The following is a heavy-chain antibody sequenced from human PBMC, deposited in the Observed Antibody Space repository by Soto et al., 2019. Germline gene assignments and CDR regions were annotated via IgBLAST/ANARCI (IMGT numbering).Heavy chain of an antibody. CDR1: GYTFTNYA. CDR3: ARERLLWFGEPYDNYYYGMDV. V-gene: IGHV1-3*01. CDR2: INPINGKA. J-gene: IGHJ6*02. D-gene: IGHD3-10*01. Sequence: ASVKVSCKASGYTFTNYAIHWVRQAPGQRLEWMGWINPINGKAKYAQKFQGRVTITADESTSTAYMELSSLRSEDTAVYYCARERLLWFGEPYDNYYYGMDVWGQGTTVTVSS.